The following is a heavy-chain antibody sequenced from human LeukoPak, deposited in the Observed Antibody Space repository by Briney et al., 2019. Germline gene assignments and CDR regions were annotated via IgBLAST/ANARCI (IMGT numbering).Heavy chain of an antibody. J-gene: IGHJ6*02. CDR1: GFAFDNFA. V-gene: IGHV3-23*01. Sequence: QPGGSLRLSCIGSGFAFDNFAFGWVRQAPGRGLAWVSGIGDKNSRTYYADSVRGRFTISGDNSRNILYLQMNSLRAEDTAVYYCVKEIFRNGFHGLDVWGQGTTVTVSS. CDR3: VKEIFRNGFHGLDV. D-gene: IGHD5-24*01. CDR2: IGDKNSRT.